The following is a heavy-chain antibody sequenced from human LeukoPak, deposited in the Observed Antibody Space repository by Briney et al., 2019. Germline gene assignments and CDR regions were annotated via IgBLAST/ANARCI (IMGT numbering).Heavy chain of an antibody. V-gene: IGHV3-23*01. CDR3: AKERGSGWYYFDY. Sequence: SGGSLRVSCATAEFTFSSYAMSWVRQAPGKGLEWVSGISGSGGYTYYADSVKGRFTISRDNSKNTLYLQMNSLRAEDTAIYYCAKERGSGWYYFDYWGQGTLVTVSS. CDR1: EFTFSSYA. CDR2: ISGSGGYT. J-gene: IGHJ4*02. D-gene: IGHD6-19*01.